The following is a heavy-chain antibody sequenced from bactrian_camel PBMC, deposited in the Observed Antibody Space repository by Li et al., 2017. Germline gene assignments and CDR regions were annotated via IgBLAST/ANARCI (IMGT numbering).Heavy chain of an antibody. CDR2: ITSSGFT. D-gene: IGHD6*01. V-gene: IGHV3S35*01. Sequence: VQLVESGGGLVQPGGSLRLSCACSGFPFSTYTMSWVRQASGKELEWVSYITSSGFTNYVDSVKGRFTISRDSAKNTVYLQMNNLQPEDTATYYCAEGRGSRGEHCYSLNYWGQGTQ. CDR3: AEGRGSRGEHCYSLNY. CDR1: GFPFSTYT. J-gene: IGHJ4*01.